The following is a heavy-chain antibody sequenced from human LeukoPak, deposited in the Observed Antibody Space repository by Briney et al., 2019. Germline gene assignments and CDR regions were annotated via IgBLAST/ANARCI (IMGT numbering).Heavy chain of an antibody. J-gene: IGHJ6*03. CDR3: ARRWLLYDYYRDV. Sequence: SETLSLTCAVYGGSFSGYYWSWIRQPPGKGLEWIGEINHSGSTNYNPSLKSRVTISVDTSKNQFSLKLSSVTAADTAVYYCARRWLLYDYYRDVWGKGTTVTISS. CDR2: INHSGST. D-gene: IGHD3-9*01. V-gene: IGHV4-34*01. CDR1: GGSFSGYY.